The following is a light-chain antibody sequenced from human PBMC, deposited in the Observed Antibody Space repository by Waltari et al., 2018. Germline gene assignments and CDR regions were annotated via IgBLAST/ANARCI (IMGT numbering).Light chain of an antibody. Sequence: TQSPATLSVSPGETATLSFRASKSVGNNIAWFQQTPGQAPRLLIYVTSSRSTNIPGRFSGAGSGTDFTLTISGLQSEDFAVYYCQQYNEWPYTFGQGT. CDR3: QQYNEWPYT. CDR1: KSVGNN. V-gene: IGKV3-15*01. CDR2: VTS. J-gene: IGKJ2*01.